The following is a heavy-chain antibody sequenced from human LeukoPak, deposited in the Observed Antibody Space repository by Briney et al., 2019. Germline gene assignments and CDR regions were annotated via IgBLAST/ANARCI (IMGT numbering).Heavy chain of an antibody. Sequence: PGGSLRLSCAASGFTFSHYEMKWVRQAPGKGLEWVSYISSSGSNIYYADSVKGRFIISRDNAKNSLYLQMNSLRAEDTAVYYCARGRYCSGGSCRHFDYWGQGTLVTVSS. J-gene: IGHJ4*02. D-gene: IGHD2-15*01. CDR2: ISSSGSNI. CDR1: GFTFSHYE. V-gene: IGHV3-48*03. CDR3: ARGRYCSGGSCRHFDY.